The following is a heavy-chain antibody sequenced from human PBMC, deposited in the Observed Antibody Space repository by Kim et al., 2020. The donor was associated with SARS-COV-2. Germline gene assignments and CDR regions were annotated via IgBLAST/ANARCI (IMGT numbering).Heavy chain of an antibody. Sequence: SETLSLTYTVSGGSISSSSYYWGWIRQPPGKGLEWIGSIYYSGSTYYNPSLKSRVTISVDTSKNQFSLKLSSVTAADTAVYYCARRHSGSYPRPGYFDYWGQGTLVTVSS. D-gene: IGHD1-26*01. CDR2: IYYSGST. CDR1: GGSISSSSYY. CDR3: ARRHSGSYPRPGYFDY. V-gene: IGHV4-39*01. J-gene: IGHJ4*02.